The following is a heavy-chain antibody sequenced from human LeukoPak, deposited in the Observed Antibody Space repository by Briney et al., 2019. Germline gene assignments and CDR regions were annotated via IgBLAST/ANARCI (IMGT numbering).Heavy chain of an antibody. J-gene: IGHJ6*02. CDR3: ARDIYGCLYYYYGMDV. CDR2: IIPIFGTA. CDR1: GGTFSSYA. D-gene: IGHD3-10*01. V-gene: IGHV1-69*13. Sequence: SVKVSCKASGGTFSSYAISWVRQAPGQGLEWMGGIIPIFGTANYAQKFQGRVTITADESTSTAYMELSSLRSEDTAVYYCARDIYGCLYYYYGMDVWGQGTTVTVSS.